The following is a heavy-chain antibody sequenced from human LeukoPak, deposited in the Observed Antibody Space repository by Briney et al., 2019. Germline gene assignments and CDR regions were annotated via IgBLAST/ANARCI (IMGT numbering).Heavy chain of an antibody. J-gene: IGHJ4*02. D-gene: IGHD7-27*01. V-gene: IGHV4-38-2*02. Sequence: SETLSLTCVVYGYSISSGYQWGWIRQPPGKGLEWIGSVYRSGTTYYDPSLKSRVTISVDTSKNQISLKVRSVTAADTAMYYCARENWVFDYWGQGILVTVSS. CDR1: GYSISSGYQ. CDR3: ARENWVFDY. CDR2: VYRSGTT.